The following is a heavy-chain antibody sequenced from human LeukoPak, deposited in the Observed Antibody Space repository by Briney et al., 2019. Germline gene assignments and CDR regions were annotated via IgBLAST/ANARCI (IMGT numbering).Heavy chain of an antibody. CDR3: ARGPSGYHNT. Sequence: GRSLRLSCAASGFTFSSYAIHWVRQAPGKGLEWVTFIWYDGSNKYYADSVKGRFTISRDNSKNTLYLQMNSLRAEDTAVYYCARGPSGYHNTGGQGTLVTVSS. CDR1: GFTFSSYA. V-gene: IGHV3-30*14. J-gene: IGHJ4*02. CDR2: IWYDGSNK. D-gene: IGHD3-22*01.